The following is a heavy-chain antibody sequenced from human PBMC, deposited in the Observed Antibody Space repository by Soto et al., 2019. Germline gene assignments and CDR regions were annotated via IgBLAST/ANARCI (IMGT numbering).Heavy chain of an antibody. CDR2: ISYDGSNK. D-gene: IGHD3-16*01. CDR1: GFTFSSYG. Sequence: QVQLVESGGGVVQPGRSLRLSCAASGFTFSSYGMHWVRQAPGKGLEWVAVISYDGSNKYYADSVKGRFTISRDNSKNKLYLQMNSLRAEDTAVYYCAKVKNPYTFGGQGFDYWGQGTLVTVSA. V-gene: IGHV3-30*18. J-gene: IGHJ4*02. CDR3: AKVKNPYTFGGQGFDY.